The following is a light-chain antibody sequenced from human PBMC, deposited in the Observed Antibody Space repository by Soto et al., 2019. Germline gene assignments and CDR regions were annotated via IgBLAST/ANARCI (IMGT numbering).Light chain of an antibody. CDR3: QQDNNWPPLT. V-gene: IGKV3-15*01. Sequence: EIVMTQSPATLSVSPGERATLSCRASQSVSSNLAWYQQKPGQAPRLLIYGASTRATGIPARFSGSGSGTDFTRTISSLQSEDFAVYYCQQDNNWPPLTFGGGTKVEIK. CDR2: GAS. J-gene: IGKJ4*01. CDR1: QSVSSN.